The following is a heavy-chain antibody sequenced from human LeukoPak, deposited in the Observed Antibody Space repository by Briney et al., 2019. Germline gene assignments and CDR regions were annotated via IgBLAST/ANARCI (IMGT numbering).Heavy chain of an antibody. CDR3: AKDTHRFTAGPCDY. CDR2: IRYDGSNK. CDR1: GFTFSSYG. D-gene: IGHD2-21*02. Sequence: GGSLRLSCAASGFTFSSYGMHWVRQAPGKGLEWVAFIRYDGSNKYYADSVKGRFTISRDNSKNTLYLQMNSLRAEDTAVYYCAKDTHRFTAGPCDYWGQGTLVTVSS. V-gene: IGHV3-30*02. J-gene: IGHJ4*02.